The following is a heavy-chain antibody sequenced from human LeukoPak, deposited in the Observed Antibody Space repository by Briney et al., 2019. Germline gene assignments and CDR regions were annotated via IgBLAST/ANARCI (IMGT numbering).Heavy chain of an antibody. D-gene: IGHD3-22*01. CDR1: GGSISRYY. Sequence: SSETLSLTCTVSGGSISRYYWSWIRQPAGKGLEWIGRIYTSGSTNYNPSLKSRVTMSVDTSKNQFSLRLSSVTAADTAVYYCAREDYDSSGYYYAFDIWGQGTMVTVSS. CDR3: AREDYDSSGYYYAFDI. J-gene: IGHJ3*02. CDR2: IYTSGST. V-gene: IGHV4-4*07.